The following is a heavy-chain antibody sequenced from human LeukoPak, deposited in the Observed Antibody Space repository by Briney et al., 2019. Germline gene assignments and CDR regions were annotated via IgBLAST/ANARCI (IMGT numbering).Heavy chain of an antibody. CDR1: GESFSGYF. CDR2: INHSGST. Sequence: PSETLSLTCGVYGESFSGYFWSWIRQPPGKGLEWIGEINHSGSTNCNPSLKSRVTISVDTSKKQFSLKLRSVTAADTAVYYCARRRSFNRQLSSFDYWGQGTLVTVSS. D-gene: IGHD2/OR15-2a*01. CDR3: ARRRSFNRQLSSFDY. J-gene: IGHJ4*02. V-gene: IGHV4-34*01.